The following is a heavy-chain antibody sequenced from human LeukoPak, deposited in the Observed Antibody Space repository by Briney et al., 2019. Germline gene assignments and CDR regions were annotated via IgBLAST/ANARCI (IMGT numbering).Heavy chain of an antibody. CDR2: ISVYNGNT. CDR1: GYTLTSYG. J-gene: IGHJ4*02. V-gene: IGHV1-18*01. CDR3: ARALDTPTNDY. Sequence: ASVKVSCKASGYTLTSYGISWVRQAPGQGLEWMGWISVYNGNTIYAQRLQGRVTMTTDTSTSTAYMELRSLRSDDTAVYYCARALDTPTNDYWGQGTLVTVSS. D-gene: IGHD5-18*01.